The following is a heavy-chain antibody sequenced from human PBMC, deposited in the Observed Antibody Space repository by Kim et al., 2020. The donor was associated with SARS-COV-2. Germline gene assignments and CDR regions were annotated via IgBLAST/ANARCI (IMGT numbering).Heavy chain of an antibody. J-gene: IGHJ4*03. V-gene: IGHV3-21*06. Sequence: YSVKGRFTISRDNPNNIMFLQLESLRTEDTAVYYCAREGQSSGRAGTYDVWGQGTLVTVSS. CDR3: AREGQSSGRAGTYDV. D-gene: IGHD1-7*01.